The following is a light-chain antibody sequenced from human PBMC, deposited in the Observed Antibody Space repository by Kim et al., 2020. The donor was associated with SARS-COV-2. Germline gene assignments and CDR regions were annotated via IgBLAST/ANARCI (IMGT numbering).Light chain of an antibody. CDR2: AAS. CDR3: QQSYSGPYT. CDR1: QNINVF. J-gene: IGKJ4*01. Sequence: GSVGDRVTIACRASQNINVFLNWYQQKVVRPPKLLINAASSLEGGVPSRFSGGGSGTDFTLTISSLQPEDYATYYCQQSYSGPYTFGGGTRVDIK. V-gene: IGKV1-39*01.